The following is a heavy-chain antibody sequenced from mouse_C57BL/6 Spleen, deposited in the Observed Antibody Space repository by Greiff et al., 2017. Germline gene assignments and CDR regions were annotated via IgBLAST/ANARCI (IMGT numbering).Heavy chain of an antibody. CDR2: ISSGGDYI. J-gene: IGHJ3*01. V-gene: IGHV5-9-1*02. CDR3: TREDYDYLFAY. CDR1: GFTFSSYA. Sequence: EVKLVESGEGLVKPGGSLKLSCAASGFTFSSYAMSWVRQTPEKRLEWVAYISSGGDYIYYADTVKGRFTISRENARNTLYLQMSSLKSEDTAMYYCTREDYDYLFAYWGQGTLVTVSA. D-gene: IGHD2-4*01.